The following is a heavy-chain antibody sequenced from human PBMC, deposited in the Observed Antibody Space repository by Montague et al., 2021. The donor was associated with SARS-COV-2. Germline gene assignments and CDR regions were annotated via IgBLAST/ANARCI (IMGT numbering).Heavy chain of an antibody. D-gene: IGHD1-1*01. V-gene: IGHV3-23*01. J-gene: IGHJ4*02. CDR1: GFSFDTYG. CDR2: IRGDGDKT. Sequence: SLRLSCAASGFSFDTYGMSWVRQAPGQGLEWVSSIRGDGDKTYYSGSVKGRFTISRDTSSNTLKLQMNSLRAEDTAIYFCAKQRGPATTTFDYWGQGTLVTVSS. CDR3: AKQRGPATTTFDY.